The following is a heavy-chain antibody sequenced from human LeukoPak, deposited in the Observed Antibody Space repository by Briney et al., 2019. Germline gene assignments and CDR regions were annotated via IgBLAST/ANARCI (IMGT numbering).Heavy chain of an antibody. Sequence: SETLSLTCAVYGGSFSGYYWSWIRLPPGKGLEWIGEINHSGSTNYNPSLKSRVTISVDTSKNQFSLKLSSVTAADTAVYYCARMPTYYYGSGSYLFDYWGQGTLVTVSS. V-gene: IGHV4-34*01. J-gene: IGHJ4*02. CDR1: GGSFSGYY. CDR2: INHSGST. CDR3: ARMPTYYYGSGSYLFDY. D-gene: IGHD3-10*01.